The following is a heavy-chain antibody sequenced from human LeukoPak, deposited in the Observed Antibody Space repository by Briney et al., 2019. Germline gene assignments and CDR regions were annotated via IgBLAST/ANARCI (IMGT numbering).Heavy chain of an antibody. V-gene: IGHV3-30*04. CDR3: ARAEMATGTGTTFDY. Sequence: GRSLRLSCAASGFTFSSYAMHWVRQAPGKGLEWVAVISYDGSNKYYADSVKGRFTISRDNSKNTLYLQMNSLRAEDTAVYYCARAEMATGTGTTFDYWGQGTLVTDSS. D-gene: IGHD5-24*01. CDR1: GFTFSSYA. J-gene: IGHJ4*02. CDR2: ISYDGSNK.